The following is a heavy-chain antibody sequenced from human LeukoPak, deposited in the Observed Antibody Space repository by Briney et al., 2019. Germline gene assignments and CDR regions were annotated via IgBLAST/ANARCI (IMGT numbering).Heavy chain of an antibody. CDR2: ISYDGSNK. V-gene: IGHV3-30-3*01. Sequence: PGGSLRLSCAASGFIFSSYAMHWVRQAPGKGLEWVAVISYDGSNKYYADSVKGRFTISRDNSKNTLYLQMNSLRAEDTAVYYCARGLRGIAVAGPFDYWGQGTLVTVSS. CDR1: GFIFSSYA. D-gene: IGHD6-19*01. CDR3: ARGLRGIAVAGPFDY. J-gene: IGHJ4*02.